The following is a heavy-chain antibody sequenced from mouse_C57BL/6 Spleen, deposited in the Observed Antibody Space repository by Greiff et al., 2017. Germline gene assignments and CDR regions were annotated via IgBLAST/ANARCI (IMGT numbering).Heavy chain of an antibody. CDR2: IDPENGDT. D-gene: IGHD1-1*01. J-gene: IGHJ3*01. V-gene: IGHV14-4*01. CDR3: TTDGSSLFAY. Sequence: EVQLVESGAELVRPGASVKLSCTASGFNIKDDYMHWVKQRPEQGLEWIGWIDPENGDTEYASKFQGTATITADTSSNTAYLQLSSLTSEDTAVYYCTTDGSSLFAYWGQGTLVTVSA. CDR1: GFNIKDDY.